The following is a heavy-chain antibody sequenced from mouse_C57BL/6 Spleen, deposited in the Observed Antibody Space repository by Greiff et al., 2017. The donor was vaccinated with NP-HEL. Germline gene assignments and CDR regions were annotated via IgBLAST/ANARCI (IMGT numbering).Heavy chain of an antibody. CDR2: IDPSDSYT. Sequence: QVQLQQPGAELVKPGASVKLSCKASGYTFTSYWMQWVKQRPGKGLEWIGEIDPSDSYTNYNQKFKGKATLTVDKSSSTAYMQLSSLTSEDSAVYYCARDGNYDAMDYWGQGTSVTVSS. V-gene: IGHV1-50*01. D-gene: IGHD2-1*01. J-gene: IGHJ4*01. CDR3: ARDGNYDAMDY. CDR1: GYTFTSYW.